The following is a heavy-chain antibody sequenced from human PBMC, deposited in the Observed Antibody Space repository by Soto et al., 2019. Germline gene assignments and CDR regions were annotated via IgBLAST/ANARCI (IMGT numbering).Heavy chain of an antibody. CDR3: ARLRGGNSFGYFDL. Sequence: QVQLVESGGGVVQPGRSLRLSCAASGMTFSSYGMYWVRQAPGKGLEWVTVTWFDGSNKYYADSVKGRFTISRDNSKNTLFLHMDSLRAEDTAVYYCARLRGGNSFGYFDLWGRGTLVTVSS. CDR2: TWFDGSNK. D-gene: IGHD2-21*02. J-gene: IGHJ2*01. V-gene: IGHV3-33*01. CDR1: GMTFSSYG.